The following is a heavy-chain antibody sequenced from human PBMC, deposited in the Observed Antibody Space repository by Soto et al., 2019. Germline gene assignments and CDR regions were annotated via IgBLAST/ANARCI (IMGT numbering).Heavy chain of an antibody. CDR2: IIPIFGTA. CDR3: ARGLNDYVWGSYRPDAFDI. CDR1: GGTFSSYA. Sequence: SVKVSCKASGGTFSSYAISWVRQAPGQGLEWMGGIIPIFGTANYAQKFQGRVTITADESTSTAYMELSSLRSEDTAVYYCARGLNDYVWGSYRPDAFDIWGQGTMVNVSS. J-gene: IGHJ3*02. D-gene: IGHD3-16*02. V-gene: IGHV1-69*13.